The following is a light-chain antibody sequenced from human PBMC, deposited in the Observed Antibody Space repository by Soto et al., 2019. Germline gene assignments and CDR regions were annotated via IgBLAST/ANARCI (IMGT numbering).Light chain of an antibody. Sequence: DIVLTQSPGTLSLSPGERATLSCRASQSVGSSLAWYQQKAGQAPRLLMYEVFNRATGIPARFSGSGFGTDFTLTISSLEPEDFAVYYCQQRSIWPNTFGQGTKLEIK. CDR1: QSVGSS. V-gene: IGKV3-11*01. J-gene: IGKJ2*01. CDR2: EVF. CDR3: QQRSIWPNT.